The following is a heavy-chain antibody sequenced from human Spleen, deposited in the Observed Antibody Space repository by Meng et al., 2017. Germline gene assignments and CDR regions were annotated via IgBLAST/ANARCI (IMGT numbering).Heavy chain of an antibody. CDR2: IYYSGST. D-gene: IGHD2-2*01. Sequence: SETLSLTCTVSGGSISSYYWSWIRQPPGKGLEWIGYIYYSGSTYYNPSLKSRVTISVDTSKNQFSLKLSSVTAADTAVYYCAKTPTTSWTSGWFDPWGQGTLVTVSS. CDR3: AKTPTTSWTSGWFDP. CDR1: GGSISSYY. J-gene: IGHJ5*02. V-gene: IGHV4-59*12.